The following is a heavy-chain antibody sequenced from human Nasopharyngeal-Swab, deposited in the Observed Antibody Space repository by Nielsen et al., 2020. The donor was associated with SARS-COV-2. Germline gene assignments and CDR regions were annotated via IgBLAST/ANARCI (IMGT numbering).Heavy chain of an antibody. CDR2: INHIGST. J-gene: IGHJ5*02. Sequence: SETLSLTCALYGGSFSGYYWSWIRQPPGKGLEWIGAINHIGSTNYNPSLKSRVTISVDTSKTQFSLKLSSVTAADTAVYYCARGGVSSSWYLAQNWFDPWGQGTLVTVSS. CDR3: ARGGVSSSWYLAQNWFDP. V-gene: IGHV4-34*01. CDR1: GGSFSGYY. D-gene: IGHD6-13*01.